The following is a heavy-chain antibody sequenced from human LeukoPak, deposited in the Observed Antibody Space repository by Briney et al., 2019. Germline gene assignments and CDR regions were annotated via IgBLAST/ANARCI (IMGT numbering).Heavy chain of an antibody. CDR2: MSYSGNT. CDR1: GASISSQF. CDR3: ARFSSGSNWFDA. V-gene: IGHV4-59*11. Sequence: PSETLSLTCPVSGASISSQFWSWARQPPGKRPEYIGYMSYSGNTNYNPSLKSRVTISLDTSKNQFSLKLSSLTAADTAVYYCARFSSGSNWFDAWGQGTLVTVSS. J-gene: IGHJ5*02.